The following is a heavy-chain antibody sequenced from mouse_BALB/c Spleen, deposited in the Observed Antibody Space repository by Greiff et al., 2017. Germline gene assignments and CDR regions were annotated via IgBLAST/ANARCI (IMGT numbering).Heavy chain of an antibody. J-gene: IGHJ4*01. CDR3: ARDRFTTATIFSMDY. CDR1: GFSLTGYG. V-gene: IGHV2-6-7*01. D-gene: IGHD1-2*01. Sequence: VQLKESGPGLVAPSQSLSITCTVSGFSLTGYGVNWVRQPPGKGLEWLGMIWGDGSTDYNSALKSRLSISKDNSKSQVFLKMNSLQTDDTARYYCARDRFTTATIFSMDYWGQGTSVTVSS. CDR2: IWGDGST.